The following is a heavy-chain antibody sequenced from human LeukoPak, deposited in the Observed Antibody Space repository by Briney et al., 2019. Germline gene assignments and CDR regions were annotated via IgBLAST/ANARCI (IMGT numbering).Heavy chain of an antibody. V-gene: IGHV3-30*02. CDR2: IRYDGSNK. J-gene: IGHJ3*02. CDR1: GFTFSSYG. D-gene: IGHD6-19*01. CDR3: ARAYSSGWYVGAFDI. Sequence: PGGSLRLSCAASGFTFSSYGMHWVRQAPGKGLEWVAFIRYDGSNKYYADSVKGRFTISRDNSKNTLYLQMNSLRAEDTAVYYCARAYSSGWYVGAFDIWGQGTMVTVSS.